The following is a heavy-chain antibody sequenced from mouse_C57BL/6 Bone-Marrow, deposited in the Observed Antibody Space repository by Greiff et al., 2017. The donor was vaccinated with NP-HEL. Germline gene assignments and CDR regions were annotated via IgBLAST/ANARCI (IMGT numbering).Heavy chain of an antibody. Sequence: VQLQQSGAELVKPGASVKLSCKASGYTFTSYWMHWVKQRPGQGLEWIGMIHPNSGSTNYNEKFKSKATLTVDKSSSTAYMQLSSLTSEDSAVYYCARYGPYWYFDVWGTGTTVTVSS. CDR2: IHPNSGST. CDR1: GYTFTSYW. V-gene: IGHV1-64*01. CDR3: ARYGPYWYFDV. J-gene: IGHJ1*03. D-gene: IGHD1-1*02.